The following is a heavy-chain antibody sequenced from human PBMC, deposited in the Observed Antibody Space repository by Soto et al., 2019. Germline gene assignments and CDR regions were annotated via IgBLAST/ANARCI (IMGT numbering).Heavy chain of an antibody. Sequence: QVRLQQWGAGLLKPSETLSLTCALYGGSFSDYYWGWIRQPPGKGLECIGEITHSGSTNYNPSLKSRVTLSVDTSKNQFSLNLTSVTAADTAVYYCARGLRASFGVRLSYYYCGMDVWGQGTTVTVSS. CDR2: ITHSGST. CDR1: GGSFSDYY. CDR3: ARGLRASFGVRLSYYYCGMDV. J-gene: IGHJ6*02. D-gene: IGHD3-10*01. V-gene: IGHV4-34*01.